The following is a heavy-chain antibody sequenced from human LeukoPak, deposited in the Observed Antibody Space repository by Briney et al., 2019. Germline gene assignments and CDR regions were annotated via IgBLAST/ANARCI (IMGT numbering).Heavy chain of an antibody. D-gene: IGHD6-13*01. J-gene: IGHJ3*02. CDR3: ARDQRDSGIAAAGTAFDI. Sequence: SETLSLTCTVSGGSISSSSYYWGWIRQPPGKGLEWIGSIYYSGSTYYNPSLKSRVTISVDTSKNQFSLKLSSVTAADTAVYYCARDQRDSGIAAAGTAFDIWGQGTMVTVSS. CDR1: GGSISSSSYY. V-gene: IGHV4-39*07. CDR2: IYYSGST.